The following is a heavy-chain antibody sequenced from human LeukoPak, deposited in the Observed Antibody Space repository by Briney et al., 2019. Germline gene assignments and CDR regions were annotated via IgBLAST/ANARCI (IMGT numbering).Heavy chain of an antibody. Sequence: GSLRLLCGGSGFTLRGYHMSWIRPGPREGLEWVSYISGSGSTIYCADSVKGRFTISRDNAKNSLYLQMNSLRAEDTAVYYCARAWTGYSYGDYWGQGTLVTVSS. V-gene: IGHV3-11*01. CDR2: ISGSGSTI. CDR3: ARAWTGYSYGDY. J-gene: IGHJ4*02. D-gene: IGHD5-18*01. CDR1: GFTLRGYH.